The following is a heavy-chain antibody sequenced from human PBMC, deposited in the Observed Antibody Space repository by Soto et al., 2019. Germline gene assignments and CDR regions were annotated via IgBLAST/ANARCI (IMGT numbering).Heavy chain of an antibody. Sequence: SETLSLTCTVSGGSISSYYWSWIRQPPGKGLEWIGYIYYSGSTNYNPSLKSRVTISVDTSKNQFSLKLSSVTAADTAVYYCARCSGGSCYTFDYWGQGTLVTVSS. CDR3: ARCSGGSCYTFDY. D-gene: IGHD2-15*01. V-gene: IGHV4-59*08. CDR2: IYYSGST. CDR1: GGSISSYY. J-gene: IGHJ4*02.